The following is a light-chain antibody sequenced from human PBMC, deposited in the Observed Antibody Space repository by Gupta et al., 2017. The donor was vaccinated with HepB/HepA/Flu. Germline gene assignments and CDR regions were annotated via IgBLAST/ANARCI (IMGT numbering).Light chain of an antibody. CDR1: IGAGYD. V-gene: IGLV1-40*01. CDR2: GNR. J-gene: IGLJ2*01. CDR3: QSYDSSLSGSVI. Sequence: QSVLTQPPSVSGAPGQRVTISNIGAGYDVHWYQQLPRTAPKLLIYGNRNRPSGVPDRFFGSKSGTSASLAITGLQAEDEADYYCQSYDSSLSGSVIFGGGTKLTVL.